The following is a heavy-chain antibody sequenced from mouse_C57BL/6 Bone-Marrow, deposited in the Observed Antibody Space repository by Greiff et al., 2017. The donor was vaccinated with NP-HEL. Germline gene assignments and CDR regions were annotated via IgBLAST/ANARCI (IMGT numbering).Heavy chain of an antibody. CDR3: ARGADITGRDY. Sequence: EVKLMESGGGLVKPGGSLKLSCAASGFTFSSYAMSWVRQTPEKRLEWVATISDGGSYTYYPDNVKGRFTISRDNAKNNLYLQMSHLKSEDTAMYYCARGADITGRDYWGQGTSVTVSS. CDR1: GFTFSSYA. CDR2: ISDGGSYT. J-gene: IGHJ4*01. D-gene: IGHD1-1*01. V-gene: IGHV5-4*03.